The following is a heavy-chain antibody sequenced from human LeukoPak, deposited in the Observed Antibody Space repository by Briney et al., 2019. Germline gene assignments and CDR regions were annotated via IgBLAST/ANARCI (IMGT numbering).Heavy chain of an antibody. CDR3: AKGDSSSWYWGYYGMDV. CDR1: GFTFSSYG. V-gene: IGHV3-30*18. J-gene: IGHJ6*02. CDR2: ISYDGSNK. Sequence: GGSLRLSCAASGFTFSSYGMHWVRQAPGKGLEWVALISYDGSNKYYTDSVKGRFTISRDNSKNTLYLQMNSLRAEDTAVYYCAKGDSSSWYWGYYGMDVWGQGTTVTVSS. D-gene: IGHD6-13*01.